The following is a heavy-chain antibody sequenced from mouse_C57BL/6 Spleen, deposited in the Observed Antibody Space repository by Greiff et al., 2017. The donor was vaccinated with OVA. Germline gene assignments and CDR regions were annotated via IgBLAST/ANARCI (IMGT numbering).Heavy chain of an antibody. D-gene: IGHD2-1*01. CDR1: GYSFTDYN. CDR3: ASWDGKGY. J-gene: IGHJ2*01. CDR2: INPNYGTT. V-gene: IGHV1-39*01. Sequence: VHVKQSGPELVKPGASVKISCKASGYSFTDYNMNWVKQSNGKSLEWIGVINPNYGTTIYNQKFKGKATLTVDQSSSTAYMQLHSLTSEDSAVFYCASWDGKGYWGQGTTLTVSS.